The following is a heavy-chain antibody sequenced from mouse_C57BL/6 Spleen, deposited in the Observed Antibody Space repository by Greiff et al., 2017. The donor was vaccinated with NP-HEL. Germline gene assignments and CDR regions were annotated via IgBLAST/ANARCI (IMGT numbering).Heavy chain of an antibody. CDR3: ARSQLLRFDY. Sequence: EVMLVESGGGLVKPGGSLKLSCAASGFTFSDYGMHWVRQAPEKGLEWVAYISSGSSTIYYADTVKGRFTIPRDNAKNTLFLQMTSLRSEDTAMYYCARSQLLRFDYWGQGTTLTVSS. D-gene: IGHD1-1*01. CDR1: GFTFSDYG. J-gene: IGHJ2*01. CDR2: ISSGSSTI. V-gene: IGHV5-17*01.